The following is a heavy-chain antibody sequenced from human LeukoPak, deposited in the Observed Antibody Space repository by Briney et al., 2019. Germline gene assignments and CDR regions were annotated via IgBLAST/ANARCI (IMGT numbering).Heavy chain of an antibody. CDR3: AKGVEDSGIYYYYYMDV. J-gene: IGHJ6*03. CDR2: VSGSGVSI. CDR1: GFTFSSYTFSTYA. Sequence: PGGSLRLSCAASGFTFSSYTFSTYAMSWVRQAPGKGLEWVSAVSGSGVSIYYADSVKGRFTISRDNSKNTLYLQMNGLRAEDTAVYYCAKGVEDSGIYYYYYMDVWGKGTTVTVSS. D-gene: IGHD2-15*01. V-gene: IGHV3-23*01.